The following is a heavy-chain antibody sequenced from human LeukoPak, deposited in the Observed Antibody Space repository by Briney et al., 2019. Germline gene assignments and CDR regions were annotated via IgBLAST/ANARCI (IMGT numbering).Heavy chain of an antibody. CDR2: MYYSGST. J-gene: IGHJ6*03. V-gene: IGHV4-39*07. CDR3: ARVEGRLWFGESHSYMDV. CDR1: GGSISSSSYY. D-gene: IGHD3-10*01. Sequence: SETLTLTCTVSGGSISSSSYYWDWIRQPPGKGLEWIGSMYYSGSTYYNPSLKSRVTISVDTSKNQFSLKLSSVTAADTAVYYCARVEGRLWFGESHSYMDVWGKGTTVTVSS.